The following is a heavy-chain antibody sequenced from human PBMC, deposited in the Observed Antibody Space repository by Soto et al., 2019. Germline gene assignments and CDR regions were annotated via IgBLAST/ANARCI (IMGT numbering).Heavy chain of an antibody. CDR2: IKEDGSEK. CDR3: VRVRTLGGLRGLDY. Sequence: PGGSLRLSCTASGFHFSSHWMSWVRQAPGKGPEWVANIKEDGSEKNYVDSVKGRFTISRDNAKNSVYLELNSLRAEDTAVYYCVRVRTLGGLRGLDYWGQGTLVTVSS. J-gene: IGHJ4*02. CDR1: GFHFSSHW. V-gene: IGHV3-7*01. D-gene: IGHD2-21*02.